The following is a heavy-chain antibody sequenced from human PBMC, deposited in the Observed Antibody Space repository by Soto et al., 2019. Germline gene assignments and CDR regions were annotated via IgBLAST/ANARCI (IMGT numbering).Heavy chain of an antibody. CDR3: ARVRGWYPLDY. Sequence: PSETLSLTCAVYGGSFSGYYWSWIRQPPGKGLEWIGEINHSGSTNYNPSLKSRVTISVDTSKNQFSLKLSSVTAADTAVYYCARVRGWYPLDYWGQGALVTVSS. D-gene: IGHD6-19*01. CDR1: GGSFSGYY. J-gene: IGHJ4*02. V-gene: IGHV4-34*01. CDR2: INHSGST.